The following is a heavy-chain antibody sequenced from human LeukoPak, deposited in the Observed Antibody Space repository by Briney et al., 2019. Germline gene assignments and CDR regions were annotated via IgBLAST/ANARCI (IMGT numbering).Heavy chain of an antibody. V-gene: IGHV1-3*01. CDR3: ARGPRAAADDY. D-gene: IGHD6-13*01. Sequence: ASVKVSCKASGYTFINFAINWGRQAPGQRPEWMGWINAGNGNTKYSQKFQGRVTITRDTSASTAYMELSSLTSEDTAVYYCARGPRAAADDYWGQGTLVTVSS. J-gene: IGHJ4*02. CDR1: GYTFINFA. CDR2: INAGNGNT.